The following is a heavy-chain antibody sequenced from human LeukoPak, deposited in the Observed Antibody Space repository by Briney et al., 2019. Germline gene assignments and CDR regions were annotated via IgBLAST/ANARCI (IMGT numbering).Heavy chain of an antibody. D-gene: IGHD2-2*01. CDR1: GFTFSSYG. CDR2: IRYDGSNK. V-gene: IGHV3-30*02. J-gene: IGHJ6*03. Sequence: GGSLRLSCAASGFTFSSYGMHWVRQAPGKGLEWVAFIRYDGSNKYYADSVKGRFTISRDNSKNTLYLQMNSLRAEDTAVYYCANLRCSSTSCYSNMDVWGKGTTVTVSS. CDR3: ANLRCSSTSCYSNMDV.